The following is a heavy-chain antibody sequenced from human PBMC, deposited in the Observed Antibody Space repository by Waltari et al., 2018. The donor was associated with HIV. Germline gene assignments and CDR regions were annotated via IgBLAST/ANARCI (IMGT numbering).Heavy chain of an antibody. CDR3: ARLEGLRGGDLIDS. V-gene: IGHV4-39*01. CDR1: GGSISSTYHY. Sequence: QLQLQESGPGLVKPSETLSLTCTVSGGSISSTYHYWGWIRQPPGKGLEWIGSIYYSGSTYYNPSLKRRVTISVDTAKNQFSLKLSSVTAADTAVYYCARLEGLRGGDLIDSWGQGTLVTVSS. J-gene: IGHJ4*02. D-gene: IGHD2-21*02. CDR2: IYYSGST.